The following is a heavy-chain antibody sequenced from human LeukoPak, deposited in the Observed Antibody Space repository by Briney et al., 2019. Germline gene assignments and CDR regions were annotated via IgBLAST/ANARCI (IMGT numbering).Heavy chain of an antibody. CDR3: AKASWVSSTDAVR. V-gene: IGHV3-23*01. D-gene: IGHD3-16*01. CDR2: ISGSGGST. CDR1: GFTFSSYA. J-gene: IGHJ4*02. Sequence: PGGSLRLSCAASGFTFSSYAMSWVRQAPGKGLGWVSAISGSGGSTYYADSVKGRFTLSSDSSRNTVYFQLNNLRVEDTAIYYCAKASWVSSTDAVRWGQGTLVTVSS.